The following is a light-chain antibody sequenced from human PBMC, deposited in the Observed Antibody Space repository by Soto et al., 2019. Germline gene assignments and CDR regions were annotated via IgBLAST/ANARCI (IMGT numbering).Light chain of an antibody. CDR2: AAS. CDR1: QGIRNY. Sequence: DIQMTQSPTSLSASVGDRVTITCRASQGIRNYVAWYQQIPGKAPKLLIYAASTLQSGVPSRFSDSGSGTDFTLTINGLQPEDVATYSCQQYSSVPVFGPGTKVEIK. CDR3: QQYSSVPV. V-gene: IGKV1-27*01. J-gene: IGKJ3*01.